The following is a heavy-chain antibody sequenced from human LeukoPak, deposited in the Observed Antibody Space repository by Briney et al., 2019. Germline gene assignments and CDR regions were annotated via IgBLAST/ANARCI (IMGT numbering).Heavy chain of an antibody. CDR2: ITSSSSYI. CDR3: ATEKNYGDYNFYDMDV. Sequence: GGSLRLSCAASGFTFSSYNMNWVRQAPGKGLEWVSSITSSSSYINYADSVKGRFTISRDNAKNSLYLQMNSLRAEDTAVYYCATEKNYGDYNFYDMDVWGQGTTVTVSS. D-gene: IGHD4-17*01. CDR1: GFTFSSYN. J-gene: IGHJ6*02. V-gene: IGHV3-21*01.